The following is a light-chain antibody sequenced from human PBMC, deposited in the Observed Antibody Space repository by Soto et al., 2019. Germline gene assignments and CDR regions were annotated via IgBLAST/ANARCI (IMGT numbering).Light chain of an antibody. Sequence: DIHMTQSPSTLSASVLDRVTITCRASQSISSWLARYQQKPGKAPKLLIYDASSLESGVPSRFSGSGSGTEFTLTISSLQPDDFATYYCQQYNAYSRTFGQGTKV. CDR3: QQYNAYSRT. J-gene: IGKJ1*01. CDR2: DAS. CDR1: QSISSW. V-gene: IGKV1-5*01.